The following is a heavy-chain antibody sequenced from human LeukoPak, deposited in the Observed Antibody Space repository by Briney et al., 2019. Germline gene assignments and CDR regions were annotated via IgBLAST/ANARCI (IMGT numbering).Heavy chain of an antibody. Sequence: PGGSLRLSCAASGFNVRTNYMSWVRQAPGKWLEWGAGISDRGGSTKYADSVKGRFTISRDNPKNTLYLQMNSLRAEDTAVYFCAKRGIVIRAVIIVGFHKEAYYFDYWGQGALVTVSS. CDR2: ISDRGGST. V-gene: IGHV3-23*01. J-gene: IGHJ4*02. CDR1: GFNVRTNY. D-gene: IGHD3-10*01. CDR3: AKRGIVIRAVIIVGFHKEAYYFDY.